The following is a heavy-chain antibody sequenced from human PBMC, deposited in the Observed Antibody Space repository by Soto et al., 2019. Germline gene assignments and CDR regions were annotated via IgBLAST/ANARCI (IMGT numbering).Heavy chain of an antibody. Sequence: PSETLSLTCAVYGGSFSGYYWTWIRQPPGTGLEWIGEINHSGSTNYNPSLKSRVTVSIDTSKNQFSMIMSSVTAADTAVYYCARITRSPNSGYFDNWGQGALVTVSS. V-gene: IGHV4-34*01. J-gene: IGHJ4*02. CDR3: ARITRSPNSGYFDN. CDR2: INHSGST. CDR1: GGSFSGYY. D-gene: IGHD7-27*01.